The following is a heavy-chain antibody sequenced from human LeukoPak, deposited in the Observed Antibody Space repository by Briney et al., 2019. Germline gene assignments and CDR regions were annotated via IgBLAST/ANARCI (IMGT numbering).Heavy chain of an antibody. Sequence: SETLSLTCTVSGGSISSSSYYWGWIRQPPGKGLEWIGSIYYSGSTYYNPSLKSRVTISVDTSKNQFSLKLSSVTAADTAVYYCAKGSFALDYGDYRVGGDYWGQGTLVTVSS. CDR1: GGSISSSSYY. CDR2: IYYSGST. D-gene: IGHD4-17*01. CDR3: AKGSFALDYGDYRVGGDY. J-gene: IGHJ4*02. V-gene: IGHV4-39*01.